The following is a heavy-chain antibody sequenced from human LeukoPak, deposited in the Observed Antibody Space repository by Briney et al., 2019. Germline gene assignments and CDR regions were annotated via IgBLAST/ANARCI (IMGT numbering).Heavy chain of an antibody. CDR2: IRWNSGSI. V-gene: IGHV3-9*01. J-gene: IGHJ4*02. D-gene: IGHD3-10*01. CDR3: AKGPRWDITMVQGLVDY. CDR1: GFTFDDYA. Sequence: GRSLRLSCAASGFTFDDYAMHWVRQAPGKALEWVSGIRWNSGSIGYADSVTGRFTISRDNAKNSLYLQINSLRAEDTALYYCAKGPRWDITMVQGLVDYWGQGTLVTVSS.